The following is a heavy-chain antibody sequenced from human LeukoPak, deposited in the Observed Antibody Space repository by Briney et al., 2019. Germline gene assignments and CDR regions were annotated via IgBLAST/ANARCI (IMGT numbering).Heavy chain of an antibody. Sequence: GGSLRLSCAASGFTFSNYSMNWVRQAPGKGLEWVSSISSSSSYIYYADSVKGRFTISRDNAKNSLYLQMNSPRAEDTAVYYCARLFDDAFDIWGQGTMVTVSS. CDR2: ISSSSSYI. CDR3: ARLFDDAFDI. J-gene: IGHJ3*02. D-gene: IGHD2-21*01. V-gene: IGHV3-21*01. CDR1: GFTFSNYS.